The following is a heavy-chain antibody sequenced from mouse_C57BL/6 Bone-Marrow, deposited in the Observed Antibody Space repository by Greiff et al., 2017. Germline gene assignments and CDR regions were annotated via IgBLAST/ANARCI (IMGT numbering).Heavy chain of an antibody. Sequence: VQLQPPGTELVKPGASVKLSCKASGYTFTSYWMHWVKQRPGQGLEWIGNINPSNGGTNYNEKFKSKATLTVDKSSSTAYMQLSSLTSEDSAVYYCARTLLFSWYFDVWGTGTTVTVSS. CDR3: ARTLLFSWYFDV. CDR2: INPSNGGT. J-gene: IGHJ1*03. V-gene: IGHV1-53*01. D-gene: IGHD1-1*01. CDR1: GYTFTSYW.